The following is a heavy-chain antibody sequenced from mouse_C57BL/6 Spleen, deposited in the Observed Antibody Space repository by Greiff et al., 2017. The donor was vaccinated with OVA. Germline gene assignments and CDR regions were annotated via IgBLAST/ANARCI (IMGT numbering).Heavy chain of an antibody. J-gene: IGHJ4*01. CDR2: INPNNGGT. Sequence: EVQLQQSGPELVKPGASVKMSCKASGYTFTDYNMPWVKQSHGKSLEWIGYINPNNGGTSYNQKFKGKATLTVNKSSSTAYMELRSLTSKDSAVYYCARGGIIYYGNLYCAMDYWGQGTSVTVSS. CDR3: ARGGIIYYGNLYCAMDY. V-gene: IGHV1-22*01. CDR1: GYTFTDYN. D-gene: IGHD2-1*01.